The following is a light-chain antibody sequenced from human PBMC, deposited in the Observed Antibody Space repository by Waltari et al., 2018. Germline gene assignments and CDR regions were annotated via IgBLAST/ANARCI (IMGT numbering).Light chain of an antibody. CDR3: QQYNDWPQT. J-gene: IGKJ1*01. Sequence: EIVMTQSPATLSVSPGERATLSCRASQSVSSNLAWYQQKPGQAPRLLIYEASTRATDIPARFSGGGSGTEFTLTISSLQSEDFAVYYCQQYNDWPQTFGQGTKVEIK. CDR1: QSVSSN. V-gene: IGKV3-15*01. CDR2: EAS.